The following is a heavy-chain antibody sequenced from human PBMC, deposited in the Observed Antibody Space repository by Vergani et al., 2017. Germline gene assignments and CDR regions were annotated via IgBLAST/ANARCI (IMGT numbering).Heavy chain of an antibody. V-gene: IGHV4-59*01. Sequence: QVQLQESGPGLVKPSETLSLTCTVSGGPISSYYWSWIRQPPGKGLEWIGYIYYSGSTNYNPSLKSRVTISVDTSKNQFSLKLSSVTAADTAVYYCARGAPPLRFLEWSFDYWGQGTLVTVSS. D-gene: IGHD3-3*01. CDR1: GGPISSYY. CDR2: IYYSGST. CDR3: ARGAPPLRFLEWSFDY. J-gene: IGHJ4*02.